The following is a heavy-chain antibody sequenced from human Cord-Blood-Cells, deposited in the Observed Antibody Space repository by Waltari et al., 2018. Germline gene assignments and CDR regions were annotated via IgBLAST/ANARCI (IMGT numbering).Heavy chain of an antibody. J-gene: IGHJ5*02. CDR3: ASGEGSGSYFDP. V-gene: IGHV4-34*01. Sequence: QVQLQQWGAGLLKPSETLSLTCAVYGGSFSGYYWSWIRQPPGKGLEWIGGINHSGSTNYNPSLKSRVTISVDTSKNQFSLKLSSVTAADTAVYYCASGEGSGSYFDPWGQGTLVTVSS. CDR1: GGSFSGYY. CDR2: INHSGST. D-gene: IGHD3-10*01.